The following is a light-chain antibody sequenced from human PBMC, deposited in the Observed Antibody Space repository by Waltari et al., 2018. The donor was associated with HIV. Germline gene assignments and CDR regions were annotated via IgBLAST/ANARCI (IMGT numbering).Light chain of an antibody. Sequence: QSALTRPVPVSGSPGLSITIPSIATDTDLGLFTLLYWYRHRPENPPELVIYDTTRRPSGVSSLLSSSKAGNTAFLTISGLQSEDAGYYYCSSSSLRGSLLFGGGTRLTVL. J-gene: IGLJ3*02. CDR3: SSSSLRGSLL. V-gene: IGLV2-14*01. CDR2: DTT. CDR1: DTDLGLFTL.